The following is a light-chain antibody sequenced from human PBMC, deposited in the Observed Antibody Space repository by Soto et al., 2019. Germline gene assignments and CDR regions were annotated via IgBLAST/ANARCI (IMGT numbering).Light chain of an antibody. CDR2: AAS. CDR1: QSVSSN. CDR3: QQYNNWPYT. J-gene: IGKJ2*01. Sequence: IVMAQSPATLSVSPGERATLSCRASQSVSSNLAWYQQKPGQAPRLLIYAASTRATGIPAKFTGSGSGTEFTLNISSLQSEDFAVYYCQQYNNWPYTFGQGTKLEIK. V-gene: IGKV3-15*01.